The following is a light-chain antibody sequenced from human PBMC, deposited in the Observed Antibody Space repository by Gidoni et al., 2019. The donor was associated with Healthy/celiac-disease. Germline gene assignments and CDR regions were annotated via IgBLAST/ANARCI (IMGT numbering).Light chain of an antibody. CDR1: SSDVGGYNY. V-gene: IGLV2-11*01. Sequence: QSALTQPSSVSGSPGQSVTISCTGTSSDVGGYNYVSWYHQHPGKAPNLMIYDVSKRPSGVPDRFSGSKSGNTASLTISGLQAEDEADYYCCSYAGSYTLVFGGGTKLTVL. CDR2: DVS. CDR3: CSYAGSYTLV. J-gene: IGLJ2*01.